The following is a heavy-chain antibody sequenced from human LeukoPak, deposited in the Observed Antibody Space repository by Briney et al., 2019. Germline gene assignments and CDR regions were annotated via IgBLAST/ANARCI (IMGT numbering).Heavy chain of an antibody. Sequence: ASVKVSCKASRYTFTSYDINWVRQATGQGLEWMGWMNPNSGNTGYAQKFQGRVTMTRNTSISTAYMELSSLRSEDTAVYYCARDGTPGWNTLGNRWFDPWGQGTLVTVSS. CDR2: MNPNSGNT. D-gene: IGHD1/OR15-1a*01. V-gene: IGHV1-8*01. CDR3: ARDGTPGWNTLGNRWFDP. J-gene: IGHJ5*02. CDR1: RYTFTSYD.